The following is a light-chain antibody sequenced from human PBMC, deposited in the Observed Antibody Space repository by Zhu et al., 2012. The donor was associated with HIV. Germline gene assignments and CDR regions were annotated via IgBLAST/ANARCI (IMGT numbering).Light chain of an antibody. J-gene: IGKJ2*01. CDR1: QSIASTY. CDR3: QQFGRPFT. V-gene: IGKV3-20*01. Sequence: EIVLTQSPGTLSLSPGERATLSCRASQSIASTYLAWYQHKPGQAPRLLIHGASTRATGIPDRFSGSGSGTDFTLTISRLQPEDFAVYYCQQFGRPFTFGQGTK. CDR2: GAS.